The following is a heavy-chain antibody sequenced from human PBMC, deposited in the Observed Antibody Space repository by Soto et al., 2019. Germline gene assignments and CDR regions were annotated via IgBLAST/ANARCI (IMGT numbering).Heavy chain of an antibody. V-gene: IGHV1-24*01. CDR3: ATVYDFWSGHPLDP. D-gene: IGHD3-3*01. Sequence: GASVKVSCKVSGYTLTELSMHWVRQAPGKGLEWMGGFDPEDGETIYAQKFQGRVTMTEDTSTDTAYMELSSLRSEDTAVYYCATVYDFWSGHPLDPWGQGTLVTVSS. CDR1: GYTLTELS. J-gene: IGHJ5*02. CDR2: FDPEDGET.